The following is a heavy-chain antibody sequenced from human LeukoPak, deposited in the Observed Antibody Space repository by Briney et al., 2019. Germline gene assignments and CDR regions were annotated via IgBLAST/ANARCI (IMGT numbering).Heavy chain of an antibody. CDR2: IIPILGIA. J-gene: IGHJ4*02. V-gene: IGHV1-69*02. CDR1: GGTFSSYT. D-gene: IGHD6-19*01. CDR3: ASSLPGIAVVFDC. Sequence: GASVKVSCKASGGTFSSYTISWVRQAPGQGLEWMGRIIPILGIANYAQKFQGRVTITADKSTSTAYMELSSLRSEDTAVYYCASSLPGIAVVFDCWGQGTLVTVSS.